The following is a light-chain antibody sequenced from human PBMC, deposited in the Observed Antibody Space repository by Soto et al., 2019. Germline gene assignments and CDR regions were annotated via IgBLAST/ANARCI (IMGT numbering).Light chain of an antibody. Sequence: EIVMTQSPATLSVSPGERATLSCRASQSVSSNLAWYQQKPGQAPRLLIYGASTRDTGIPVRFSGIGSGTEFTLASSSLQCEDFAVYYCQQYHNWQFGQGTKVDIK. V-gene: IGKV3-15*01. CDR1: QSVSSN. CDR2: GAS. J-gene: IGKJ1*01. CDR3: QQYHNWQ.